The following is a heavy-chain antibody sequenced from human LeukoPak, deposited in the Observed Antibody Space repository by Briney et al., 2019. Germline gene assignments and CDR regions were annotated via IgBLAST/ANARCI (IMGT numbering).Heavy chain of an antibody. CDR3: ARGVVAGSLGDYYYCMDA. J-gene: IGHJ6*03. Sequence: SETLSLTCAVYGGSFSGHYWTWIRQSPGKALEWVGEINHRGSAHYAPSLRSRVTISVDTAKNQFSLRLNSVTAADTAVYYCARGVVAGSLGDYYYCMDAWGKGTTVTVSS. CDR2: INHRGSA. CDR1: GGSFSGHY. V-gene: IGHV4-34*01. D-gene: IGHD6-19*01.